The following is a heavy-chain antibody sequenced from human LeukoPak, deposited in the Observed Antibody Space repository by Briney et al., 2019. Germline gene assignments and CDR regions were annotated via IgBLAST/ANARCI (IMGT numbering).Heavy chain of an antibody. J-gene: IGHJ4*02. D-gene: IGHD3-10*01. CDR1: GYSISSGYY. CDR2: IYHSGST. V-gene: IGHV4-38-2*02. CDR3: ARRKGFGEGYFDS. Sequence: SGTLSLTCTVSGYSISSGYYWGWIRQPPGKGLEWIGSIYHSGSTYYNPSLKSRVTISVDTSKNQFSLKLTSVTAADTAVYYCARRKGFGEGYFDSWGQGTLVTVSS.